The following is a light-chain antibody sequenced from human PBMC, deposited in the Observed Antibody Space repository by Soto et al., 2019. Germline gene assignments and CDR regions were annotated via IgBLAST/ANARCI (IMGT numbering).Light chain of an antibody. Sequence: QSALTQPASVPGSPGQSITISCTGTNSDVGSYNYVSWHQQHPGKAPKLMIYNVYDRPSGISNRFSGSKSGNTAPLTISGLQGEDEADYYCSSYTISRTYVFGTGTKVTVL. CDR2: NVY. CDR3: SSYTISRTYV. CDR1: NSDVGSYNY. J-gene: IGLJ1*01. V-gene: IGLV2-14*03.